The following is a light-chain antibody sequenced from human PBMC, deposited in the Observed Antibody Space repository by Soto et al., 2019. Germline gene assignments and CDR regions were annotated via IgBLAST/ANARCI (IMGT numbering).Light chain of an antibody. V-gene: IGLV1-40*01. CDR1: NSNLGAGYD. J-gene: IGLJ3*02. Sequence: QSVLTQPPSVSGAPGQRVTISCTGNNSNLGAGYDVHWYQQLPGAAPKLVIFGNRNRPSGVPERFSGSKSGTSASLAITGLQAEDEADYYCAAWDDSLYGWVFGGGTKLTVL. CDR3: AAWDDSLYGWV. CDR2: GNR.